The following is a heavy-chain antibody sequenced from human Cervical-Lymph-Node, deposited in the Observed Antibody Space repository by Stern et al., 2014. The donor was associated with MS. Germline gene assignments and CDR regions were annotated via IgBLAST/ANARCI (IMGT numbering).Heavy chain of an antibody. CDR3: ARDCRLRFFAS. D-gene: IGHD3-16*01. CDR2: IWYDGSNK. V-gene: IGHV3-33*01. Sequence: VQLLESGGGVVQPGRSLRLSCAASGFTFSSYGMHWVRQAPGKGLEWVAVIWYDGSNKYYADSVKGRFTISRDNSKNTLYLQMNSLRAEDTAVYYCARDCRLRFFASWGQGTLVTVSS. J-gene: IGHJ4*02. CDR1: GFTFSSYG.